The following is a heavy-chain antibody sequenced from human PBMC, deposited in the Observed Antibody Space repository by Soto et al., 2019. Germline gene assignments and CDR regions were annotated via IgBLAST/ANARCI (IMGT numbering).Heavy chain of an antibody. CDR3: ASHEQWLVQGYFQH. CDR2: IYYSGST. V-gene: IGHV4-39*01. J-gene: IGHJ1*01. CDR1: GGSISSSSYY. D-gene: IGHD6-19*01. Sequence: SETLSLTCTVSGGSISSSSYYWGWIRQPPGKGLEWIGSIYYSGSTYYNPSLKSRVTISVDTSKNQFSLKLSSVTAADTAVYYCASHEQWLVQGYFQHWGQGTLVTVSS.